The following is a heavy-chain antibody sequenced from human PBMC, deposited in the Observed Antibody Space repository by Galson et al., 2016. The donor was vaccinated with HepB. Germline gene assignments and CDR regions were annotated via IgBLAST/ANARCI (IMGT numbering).Heavy chain of an antibody. V-gene: IGHV4-61*01. J-gene: IGHJ4*02. Sequence: SETLSLTCTVSGGSVSSGSYYWSWIRQPPGKGLEWIAYTYYSGTTNYNPSLKSRVIISADTSKNQFSLKLSSVTAADTAVYYCASSKYYDFWSGDVDYWGQGILVTVSS. CDR2: TYYSGTT. D-gene: IGHD3-3*01. CDR1: GGSVSSGSYY. CDR3: ASSKYYDFWSGDVDY.